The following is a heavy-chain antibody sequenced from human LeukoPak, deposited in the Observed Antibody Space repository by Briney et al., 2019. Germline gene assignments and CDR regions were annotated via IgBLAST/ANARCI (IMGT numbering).Heavy chain of an antibody. V-gene: IGHV3-21*06. CDR2: ISSTGNFV. Sequence: GESLRLSCAASGFTFSSYSMNWVRQAPGKGLEWVSSISSTGNFVHYADSVKGRFTISRDNAKNSLYLQMNSLRGEDTAVYFCARVVSSSWVLTDYWGQGTLVTVSS. CDR3: ARVVSSSWVLTDY. D-gene: IGHD6-13*01. J-gene: IGHJ4*02. CDR1: GFTFSSYS.